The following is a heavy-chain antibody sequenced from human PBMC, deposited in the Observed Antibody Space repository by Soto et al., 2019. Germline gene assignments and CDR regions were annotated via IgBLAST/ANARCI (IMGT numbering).Heavy chain of an antibody. J-gene: IGHJ4*02. CDR2: IYYSGST. Sequence: QVQLQESGPGLVKPSQTLSLTCTVSGGSISSGGYYWSWIRQHPGKGLEWIGYIYYSGSTYYNPSLKRRGTISVDTSKNQFSLKLSSVTAADTAVYYCARGVMGYYFDYWGQGTLVTVSS. CDR1: GGSISSGGYY. V-gene: IGHV4-31*03. CDR3: ARGVMGYYFDY. D-gene: IGHD3-16*01.